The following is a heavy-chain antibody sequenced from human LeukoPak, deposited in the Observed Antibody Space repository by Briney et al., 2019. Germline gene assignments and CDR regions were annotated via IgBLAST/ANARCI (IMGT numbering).Heavy chain of an antibody. D-gene: IGHD5-18*01. Sequence: SETLSLTCTVSGGSISSSSYYWGWIRQPPGKGLEWIGSIYYSGSTYYNPSLKSRVTISVDTSKNQFSLKLSSVTAADTAVYYCARGVGIQLWSGYYFDYWGQGTLVTVSS. V-gene: IGHV4-39*07. J-gene: IGHJ4*02. CDR2: IYYSGST. CDR3: ARGVGIQLWSGYYFDY. CDR1: GGSISSSSYY.